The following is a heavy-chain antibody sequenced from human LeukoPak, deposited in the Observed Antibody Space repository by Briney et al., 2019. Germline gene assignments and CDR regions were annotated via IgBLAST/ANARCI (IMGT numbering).Heavy chain of an antibody. CDR3: ARGSTMTPTLFDY. CDR2: INPNSGGT. D-gene: IGHD3-3*01. V-gene: IGHV1-2*02. CDR1: GYTSTGYY. J-gene: IGHJ4*02. Sequence: ASVKVSCKASGYTSTGYYMHWVRQAPGQGLEWMGWINPNSGGTNYAQKFQGRVTMTRDTSISTAYMELSRLRSDDTAVYYCARGSTMTPTLFDYWGQGTLVTVSS.